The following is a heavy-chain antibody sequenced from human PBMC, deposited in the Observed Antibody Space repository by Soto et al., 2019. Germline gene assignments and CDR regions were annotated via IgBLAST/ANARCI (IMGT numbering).Heavy chain of an antibody. CDR1: GFTVSSNY. V-gene: IGHV3-66*01. CDR2: IYSGGST. CDR3: AREDYGDRGESYFQH. J-gene: IGHJ1*01. D-gene: IGHD4-17*01. Sequence: GGSLRLSCAASGFTVSSNYMSWVRQAPGKGLEWVSVIYSGGSTYYTDSVKGRFTISRDNSKNTLYLEMNSRGAEDTAVYYCAREDYGDRGESYFQHWGQGTLVTVSS.